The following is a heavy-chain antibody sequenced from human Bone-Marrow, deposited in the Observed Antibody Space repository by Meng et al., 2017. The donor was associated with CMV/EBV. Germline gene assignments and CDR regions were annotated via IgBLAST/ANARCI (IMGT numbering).Heavy chain of an antibody. V-gene: IGHV3-9*01. CDR1: GFTFDDYA. J-gene: IGHJ6*02. CDR2: ISWNSGSI. Sequence: SLKISCAASGFTFDDYAMHWVRQAPGKGLEWVSGISWNSGSIGYADSVKGRFTISRDNAKNSLYLQMNSLRAGDTAVYYCAKVQWLPMSQNYYHYFGMDVWGQGTTVTVSS. CDR3: AKVQWLPMSQNYYHYFGMDV. D-gene: IGHD5-12*01.